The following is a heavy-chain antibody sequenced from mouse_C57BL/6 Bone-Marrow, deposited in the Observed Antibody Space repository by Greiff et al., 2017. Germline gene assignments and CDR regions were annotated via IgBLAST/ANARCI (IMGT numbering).Heavy chain of an antibody. J-gene: IGHJ2*01. CDR1: GYSITSGYY. Sequence: EVQLVESGPGLVKPSQSLSLTCSVTGYSITSGYYWNWIRQFPGNKLEWMGYISYDGSNNYNPSLKNPISITRDTSKNQFFLKLNSVTTEDTATYYCAKGLTTVVATDYWGQGTTLTVSS. V-gene: IGHV3-6*01. CDR2: ISYDGSN. CDR3: AKGLTTVVATDY. D-gene: IGHD1-1*01.